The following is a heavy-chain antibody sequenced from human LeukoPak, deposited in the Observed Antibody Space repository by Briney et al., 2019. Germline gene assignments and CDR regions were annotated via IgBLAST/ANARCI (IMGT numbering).Heavy chain of an antibody. J-gene: IGHJ4*02. D-gene: IGHD5-18*01. V-gene: IGHV3-21*01. CDR2: ITSSSSYI. Sequence: PGGSLRLSCAASGFTFSTYNMNWVRQAPGKGLEWVSSITSSSSYIYYADSVKGRFTISRDNAKNSLYLQMNSLRAEDTAVYYCASGYSYGYGYWGQGTLVTVSS. CDR1: GFTFSTYN. CDR3: ASGYSYGYGY.